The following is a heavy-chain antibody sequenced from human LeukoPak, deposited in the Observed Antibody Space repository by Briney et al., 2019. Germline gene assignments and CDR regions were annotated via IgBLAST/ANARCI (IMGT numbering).Heavy chain of an antibody. CDR1: GGSISSGSYY. J-gene: IGHJ6*03. V-gene: IGHV4-61*02. CDR2: IYTSGST. Sequence: PSETLSLTCTVSGGSISSGSYYWSWIRQPAGKGLEWIGRIYTSGSTNYNPSLKSRVTISVDTSKNQFSLKLSSVTAADTAVYYCARVRYYYMDVWGKGTTVTVSS. CDR3: ARVRYYYMDV.